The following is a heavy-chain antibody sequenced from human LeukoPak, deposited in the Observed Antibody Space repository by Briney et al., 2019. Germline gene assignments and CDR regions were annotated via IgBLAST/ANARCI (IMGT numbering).Heavy chain of an antibody. CDR2: ISGSGGST. Sequence: GGSLRLSCAASGFTFSSYAMSWVRQAPGKGLEWVSAISGSGGSTYYADSLRGRFTISRGNAKNSLYLQMNSLRAEDTAVYYCANGYSYGTAFDYWGQGTLVTVSS. CDR3: ANGYSYGTAFDY. D-gene: IGHD5-18*01. V-gene: IGHV3-23*01. J-gene: IGHJ4*02. CDR1: GFTFSSYA.